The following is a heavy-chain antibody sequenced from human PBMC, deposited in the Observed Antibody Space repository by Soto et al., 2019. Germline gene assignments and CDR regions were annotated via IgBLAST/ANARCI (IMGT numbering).Heavy chain of an antibody. V-gene: IGHV1-46*03. Sequence: QVQLVQSGAEVKKPGASVKVSCKASGYTFTSYYMHWVRQAPGQGLEWMGIINPSGGSTSYAQKFQGRVTMTRDTSTSTVYMELSSLRSEDTAVYYCASGEGDGDFTSLFDYWGQGTLVTVSS. CDR1: GYTFTSYY. D-gene: IGHD4-17*01. J-gene: IGHJ4*02. CDR3: ASGEGDGDFTSLFDY. CDR2: INPSGGST.